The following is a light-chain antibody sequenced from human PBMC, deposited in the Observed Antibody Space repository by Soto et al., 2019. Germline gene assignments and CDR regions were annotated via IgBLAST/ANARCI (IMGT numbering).Light chain of an antibody. CDR3: SSYTSSSTSPYV. J-gene: IGLJ1*01. CDR1: SSDVGGYNY. CDR2: DVS. V-gene: IGLV2-14*01. Sequence: QSALTQHASVSGSPGQSITISCTGTSSDVGGYNYVSWYQQHPGKAPKLMIYDVSNRPSGVSNRFSGSKSGNTASLTISGLQAEDEADYYCSSYTSSSTSPYVFGTGTKVTVL.